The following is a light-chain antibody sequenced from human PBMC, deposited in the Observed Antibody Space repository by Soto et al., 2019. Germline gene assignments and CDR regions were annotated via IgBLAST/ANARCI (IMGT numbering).Light chain of an antibody. Sequence: DIQMTQSPSTLSASVGDRVTITCRASQSVSSWLAWYQQKPGKAPNLLIYRASNLESGVPSRFSGSGSGTDFTLTISSLQPDDFPPSYCQQYNSYSVPFGQGTKVEIK. V-gene: IGKV1-5*03. CDR1: QSVSSW. J-gene: IGKJ1*01. CDR2: RAS. CDR3: QQYNSYSVP.